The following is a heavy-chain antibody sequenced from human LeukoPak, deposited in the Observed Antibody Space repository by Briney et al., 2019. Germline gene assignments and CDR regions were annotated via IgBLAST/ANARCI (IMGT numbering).Heavy chain of an antibody. CDR3: ASDYCSGGSCYILDY. J-gene: IGHJ4*02. V-gene: IGHV3-30-3*01. CDR2: ISYDGSNK. D-gene: IGHD2-15*01. Sequence: GGSLRLSCAASGFTFSSYAMSWVRQAPGKGLEWVAVISYDGSNKYYADSVKGRFTISRDNSKNTLYLQMNSLRAEDTAVYYCASDYCSGGSCYILDYWGQGTLVTVSS. CDR1: GFTFSSYA.